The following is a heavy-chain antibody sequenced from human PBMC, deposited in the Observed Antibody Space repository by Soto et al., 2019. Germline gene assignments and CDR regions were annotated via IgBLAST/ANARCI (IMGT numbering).Heavy chain of an antibody. V-gene: IGHV4-59*01. CDR3: ARDLWGYCGTDCYPLDV. D-gene: IGHD2-21*02. CDR1: GGSISGYY. Sequence: SETLSLTCTVSGGSISGYYWSWIRQPPGKGLECIGYMYNTGSTVYNPSFKSRVTISVDTSKNQFSLKLNSVTAADTAVYYCARDLWGYCGTDCYPLDVWGQGTTVTVSS. CDR2: MYNTGST. J-gene: IGHJ6*02.